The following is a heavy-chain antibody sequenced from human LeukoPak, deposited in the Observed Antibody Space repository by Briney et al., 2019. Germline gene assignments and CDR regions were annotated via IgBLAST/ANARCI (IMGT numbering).Heavy chain of an antibody. CDR2: INHSGST. Sequence: ASETLSLTCAVYGGSFSGYYWSWIRQPPGKGLEWIGEINHSGSTNYNPSLKSRVTISVDTSKNQFSLKLSSVTAADTAVYYCAKGDPFRAGWFDPWGQGILVTVSS. D-gene: IGHD6-13*01. CDR3: AKGDPFRAGWFDP. J-gene: IGHJ5*02. V-gene: IGHV4-34*01. CDR1: GGSFSGYY.